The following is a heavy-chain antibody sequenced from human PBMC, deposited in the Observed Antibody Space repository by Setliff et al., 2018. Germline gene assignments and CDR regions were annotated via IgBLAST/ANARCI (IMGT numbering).Heavy chain of an antibody. Sequence: NPSETLSLTCTVYGVSFSDYYWGWVRQSPGKGLDWIGEINHSGSTNYNPSLKSRVTMSVDRSKNQFSLNLNSVTAADTAVYYFRLAHCSSPSCEEALDYWSQGTLVTVSS. V-gene: IGHV4-34*01. J-gene: IGHJ4*02. CDR3: RLAHCSSPSCEEALDY. D-gene: IGHD2-2*01. CDR1: GVSFSDYY. CDR2: INHSGST.